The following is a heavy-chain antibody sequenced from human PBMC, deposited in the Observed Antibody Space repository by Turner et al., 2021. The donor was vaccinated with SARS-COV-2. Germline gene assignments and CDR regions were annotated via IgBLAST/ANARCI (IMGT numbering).Heavy chain of an antibody. D-gene: IGHD1-26*01. J-gene: IGHJ4*02. CDR3: ARGDVVGADLDF. CDR1: GYIFTNYY. V-gene: IGHV1-46*03. Sequence: QVQLLQSEAEVKKPGASVKVSCKASGYIFTNYYMHWVRQAPGQGLEWMGIINGRGDVTGYAEKCQGRVTMTTDTSTRTVYMKVKSLRSDDTAVYFCARGDVVGADLDFWGQGTLVTVSP. CDR2: INGRGDVT.